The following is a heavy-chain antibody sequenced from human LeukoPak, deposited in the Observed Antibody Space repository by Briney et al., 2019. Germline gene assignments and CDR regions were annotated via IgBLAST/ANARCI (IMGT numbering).Heavy chain of an antibody. Sequence: ASVKVSCKVSGYTFTDYYMHWVQQAPGKGLEWMGLVDPEDGETIYAEKFQGRVTITADTSTDTAYMELSSLRSEDTAVYYCATARKEMYDFWSGYYIGYWSQGTLVTVSS. D-gene: IGHD3-3*01. CDR3: ATARKEMYDFWSGYYIGY. J-gene: IGHJ4*02. V-gene: IGHV1-69-2*01. CDR2: VDPEDGET. CDR1: GYTFTDYY.